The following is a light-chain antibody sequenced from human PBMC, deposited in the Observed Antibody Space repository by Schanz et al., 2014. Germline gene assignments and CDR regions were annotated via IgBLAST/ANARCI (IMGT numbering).Light chain of an antibody. J-gene: IGLJ1*01. CDR2: SSN. V-gene: IGLV1-44*01. CDR1: SSNIGSNT. Sequence: QSVLTQPPSASGTPGQRVTISCSGSSSNIGSNTVNWYQQLPGTAPKLLIYSSNQRPSGVPDRFSGSKSGTSASLAISGLQSEDEADYYCSSYTSTSTHVFGTGTKLTVL. CDR3: SSYTSTSTHV.